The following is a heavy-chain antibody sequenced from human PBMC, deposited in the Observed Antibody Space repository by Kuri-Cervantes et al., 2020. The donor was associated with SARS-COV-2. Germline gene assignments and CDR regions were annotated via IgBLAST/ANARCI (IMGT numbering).Heavy chain of an antibody. CDR3: ARTPSSGWYSFDY. D-gene: IGHD6-19*01. Sequence: SETLSLTCTVSGGSISGYYWSWIRQPPGKGLEWIGEINHSGSTNYNPSLKSRVTISVDTFKNQFSLKLSSVTAADTAVYYCARTPSSGWYSFDYWGQGTLVTVSS. CDR2: INHSGST. J-gene: IGHJ4*02. V-gene: IGHV4-34*01. CDR1: GGSISGYY.